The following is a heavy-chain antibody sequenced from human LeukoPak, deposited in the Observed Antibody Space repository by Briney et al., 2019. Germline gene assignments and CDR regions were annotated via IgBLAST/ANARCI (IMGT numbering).Heavy chain of an antibody. CDR3: ARAGRYCSSTSCYDDYYYYGMDV. J-gene: IGHJ6*02. CDR2: MNPNSGNT. V-gene: IGHV1-8*02. D-gene: IGHD2-2*01. Sequence: RRASVKVSCKASGYTFTSYGISWVRQAPGQGLEWMGWMNPNSGNTGYAQKFQGRVTMTRNTSISTAYMELSSLRSEDTAVYYCARAGRYCSSTSCYDDYYYYGMDVWGQGTTVTVSS. CDR1: GYTFTSYG.